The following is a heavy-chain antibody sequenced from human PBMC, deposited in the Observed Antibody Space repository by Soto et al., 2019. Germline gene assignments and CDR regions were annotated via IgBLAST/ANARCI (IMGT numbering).Heavy chain of an antibody. Sequence: QVQLVQSGAEAKKPGSSVKVSCKASVGTFSSYAISWVRQAPGQGLEWMGGIIPIFGTTNYAQKFQGRVTITADKSTSTAYMELSSLRSDDTAVYYCARDRVTIFEVVPLSGAENWFDPWGQGTLVTVSS. J-gene: IGHJ5*02. CDR2: IIPIFGTT. CDR3: ARDRVTIFEVVPLSGAENWFDP. V-gene: IGHV1-69*06. D-gene: IGHD3-3*01. CDR1: VGTFSSYA.